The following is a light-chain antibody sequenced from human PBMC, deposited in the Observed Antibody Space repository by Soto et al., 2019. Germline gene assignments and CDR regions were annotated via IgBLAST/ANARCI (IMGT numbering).Light chain of an antibody. Sequence: DIQMTQPPSSLSASEGDRVTITCRGSQGISNYLGWYQQKPGKAPKLLIYAASSLQRGVPSTFSGGGSGTDFTLTISSLQPEDFATYYCQQSYSSIPFGQVTRLAIK. V-gene: IGKV1-39*01. J-gene: IGKJ5*01. CDR3: QQSYSSIP. CDR1: QGISNY. CDR2: AAS.